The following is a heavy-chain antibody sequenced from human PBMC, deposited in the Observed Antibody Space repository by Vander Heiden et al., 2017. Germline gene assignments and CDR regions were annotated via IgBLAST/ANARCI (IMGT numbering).Heavy chain of an antibody. V-gene: IGHV3-15*01. CDR1: EFIFSSAW. CDR2: IKSKADGGTT. D-gene: IGHD3-10*01. Sequence: EVQLVESGGGLVKPGWSLRLSCTASEFIFSSAWMSWVRQAPGKGLEWVGRIKSKADGGTTDYAAPVKDRFTIFRDDSKNTLYLQMNSLKTDDTAFYYCTRPYGADHYFDYWGQGALVTVSS. CDR3: TRPYGADHYFDY. J-gene: IGHJ4*02.